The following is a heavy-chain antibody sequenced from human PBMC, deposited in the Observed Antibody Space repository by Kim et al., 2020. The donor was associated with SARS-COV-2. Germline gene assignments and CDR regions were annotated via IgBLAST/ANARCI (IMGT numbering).Heavy chain of an antibody. CDR1: GGTFSSYA. CDR2: IIPIFGTA. V-gene: IGHV1-69*13. Sequence: SVKVSCKASGGTFSSYAISWVRQAPGQGLEWMGGIIPIFGTANYAQKFQGRVTITADESTSTAYMELSSLRSEDTAVYYCARGARRCTNGVCRFDYWGQGTLVTVSS. D-gene: IGHD2-8*01. CDR3: ARGARRCTNGVCRFDY. J-gene: IGHJ4*02.